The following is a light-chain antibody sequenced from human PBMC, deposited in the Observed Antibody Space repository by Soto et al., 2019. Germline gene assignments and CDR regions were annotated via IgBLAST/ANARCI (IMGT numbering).Light chain of an antibody. V-gene: IGKV1-39*01. Sequence: DIPMTQSPSSLSASVGDRVTITCRASRSIRSYLNWYQMKPQKAPKLLIFTASNLQSGIPSRFSGSGSGTDFTLTISSLQPEDFATYFCQQYVNLPYTFGQGTKLEIK. CDR3: QQYVNLPYT. CDR1: RSIRSY. CDR2: TAS. J-gene: IGKJ2*01.